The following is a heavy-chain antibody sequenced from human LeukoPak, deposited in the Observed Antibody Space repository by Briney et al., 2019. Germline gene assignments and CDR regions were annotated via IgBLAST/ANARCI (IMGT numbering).Heavy chain of an antibody. J-gene: IGHJ4*02. Sequence: GGSLRLTCAASGFTFNTFNMNWVRQAPGKGLEWVSSITSGGDYIYYADSVKGRFTTSRDNAKNSLSLQLNSLRVEDTAVYYCARGHYDVLAASYKWTPDYWGQGTLVTVSS. CDR2: ITSGGDYI. V-gene: IGHV3-21*01. CDR1: GFTFNTFN. D-gene: IGHD3-9*01. CDR3: ARGHYDVLAASYKWTPDY.